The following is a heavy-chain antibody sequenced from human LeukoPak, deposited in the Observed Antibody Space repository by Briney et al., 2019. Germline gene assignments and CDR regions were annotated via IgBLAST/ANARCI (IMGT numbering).Heavy chain of an antibody. CDR1: GGSISSSSYY. D-gene: IGHD3-10*01. V-gene: IGHV4-39*02. CDR2: IYYSGST. CDR3: ARDNNELLWFGESPFWFDP. Sequence: SETLSLTCTASGGSISSSSYYWGWIRQPPGKGLEWIGSIYYSGSTYYNPSLKSRVTISVDTSKNQFSLKLSSVTAADTAVYYCARDNNELLWFGESPFWFDPWGQGTLVTVSS. J-gene: IGHJ5*02.